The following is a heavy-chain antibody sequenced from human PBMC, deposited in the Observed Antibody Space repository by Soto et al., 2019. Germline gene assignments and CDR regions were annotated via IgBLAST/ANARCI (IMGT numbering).Heavy chain of an antibody. V-gene: IGHV3-33*01. CDR3: ARDDIAARRFDY. D-gene: IGHD6-6*01. CDR2: IWYDGSNK. CDR1: GFTFSSYG. J-gene: IGHJ4*02. Sequence: QVQLVESGGGVVQPGRSLRLSCAASGFTFSSYGMHWVRQAPGKGLEWVAVIWYDGSNKYYADSVKGRFTISRDNSKNTLYLQMNSLRAEDTAVYYCARDDIAARRFDYCGQGTLVTVSS.